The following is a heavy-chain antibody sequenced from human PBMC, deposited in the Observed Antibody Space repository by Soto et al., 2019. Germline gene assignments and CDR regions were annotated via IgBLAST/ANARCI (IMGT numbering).Heavy chain of an antibody. CDR3: ARGGGNSDWYSAFDI. CDR1: GFTFSAYW. J-gene: IGHJ3*02. Sequence: EVQLVESGGGLVQPGGSPRLSCAATGFTFSAYWVHWVRQAPGKGLVWVSRINSDGSTTNYADSVKGRFTISRDNAKNTLYLQMNSLRAEETAVYYCARGGGNSDWYSAFDIWGQGTMVTVSS. V-gene: IGHV3-74*01. D-gene: IGHD6-19*01. CDR2: INSDGSTT.